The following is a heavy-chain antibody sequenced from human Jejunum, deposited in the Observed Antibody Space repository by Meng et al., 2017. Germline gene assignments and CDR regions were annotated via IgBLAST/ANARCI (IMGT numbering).Heavy chain of an antibody. CDR1: GYTFTGQY. V-gene: IGHV1-2*02. J-gene: IGHJ4*02. Sequence: VQLVQSGAEVQKPGASVKVSCKAAGYTFTGQYIHWVRQAPGEGLDWMGWVNPSNGDTKYAQKFQGRVAMTTDTSINTVYMELNSLTSDDTALYYCTRSHYFDYWGQGTLVTVSS. CDR3: TRSHYFDY. CDR2: VNPSNGDT.